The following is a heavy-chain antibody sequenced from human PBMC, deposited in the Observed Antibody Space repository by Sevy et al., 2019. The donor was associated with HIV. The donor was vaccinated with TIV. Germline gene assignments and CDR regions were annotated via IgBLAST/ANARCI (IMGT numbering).Heavy chain of an antibody. CDR1: GFTFSHYW. D-gene: IGHD1-26*01. J-gene: IGHJ6*02. CDR2: IKGDGSEK. Sequence: GGSLRLSCAASGFTFSHYWMTSVRQAPGKGPEWVANIKGDGSEKYYVDSVRGRFTISRDNAKNSLYLQMNSLRGEDTALYYCARDCNSATCLWGLDVWGQGTTVTVSS. V-gene: IGHV3-7*03. CDR3: ARDCNSATCLWGLDV.